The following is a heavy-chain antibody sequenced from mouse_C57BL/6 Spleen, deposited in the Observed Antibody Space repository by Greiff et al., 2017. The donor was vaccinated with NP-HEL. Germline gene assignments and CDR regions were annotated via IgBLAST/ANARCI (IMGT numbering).Heavy chain of an antibody. CDR3: ARRGYYDYVYYCDY. CDR1: GYTFTDYN. Sequence: VQLQQSGPELVKPGASVKMSCKASGYTFTDYNMHWVKQSHGKSLEWIGYINPNNGGTSYNKKFKGKATLTVNKSSSTAYMELRSLTSEESAVYYCARRGYYDYVYYCDYWGQGTTRTVSS. J-gene: IGHJ2*01. CDR2: INPNNGGT. V-gene: IGHV1-22*01. D-gene: IGHD2-4*01.